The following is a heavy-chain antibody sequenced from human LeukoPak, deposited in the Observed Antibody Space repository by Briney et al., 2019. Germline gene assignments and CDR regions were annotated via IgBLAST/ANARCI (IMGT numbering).Heavy chain of an antibody. CDR2: IYYSGST. Sequence: SETLSLTCTVSGGSISTYYWSWIRQPPGKGLERIGFIYYSGSTNYNPSLKSRVTISVDTSKNQFSLKLSSVTAADTAVYYCAVDFWSGYYSTYWGQGTLVTVSS. CDR1: GGSISTYY. V-gene: IGHV4-59*08. J-gene: IGHJ4*02. CDR3: AVDFWSGYYSTY. D-gene: IGHD3-3*01.